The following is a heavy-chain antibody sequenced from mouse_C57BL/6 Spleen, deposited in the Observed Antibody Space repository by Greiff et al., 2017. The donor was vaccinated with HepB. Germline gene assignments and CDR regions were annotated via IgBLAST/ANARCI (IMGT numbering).Heavy chain of an antibody. CDR3: GSSYGFDY. V-gene: IGHV1-19*01. D-gene: IGHD1-1*01. CDR1: GYTFTDYY. Sequence: VQLKQSGPVLVKPGASVKMSCKASGYTFTDYYMNWVKQSHGKSLEWIGVINPYNGGTSYNQKFKGKATLTVDKSSSTAYMELNSLTSEDSAVYYCGSSYGFDYWGQGTTLTVSS. CDR2: INPYNGGT. J-gene: IGHJ2*01.